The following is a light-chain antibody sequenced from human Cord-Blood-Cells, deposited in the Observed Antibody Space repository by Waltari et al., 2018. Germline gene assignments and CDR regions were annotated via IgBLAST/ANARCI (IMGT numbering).Light chain of an antibody. Sequence: DIQLPQSPSSLSASLGDRVTTTCRASQSISSYLNWYQQKPGKAPKLLIYAASSLQSGVPSRFSGSGSGTDFTLTISSLQPEDFATYYCQQSYSTPLTFGGGTKVEIK. V-gene: IGKV1-39*01. CDR1: QSISSY. CDR2: AAS. J-gene: IGKJ4*01. CDR3: QQSYSTPLT.